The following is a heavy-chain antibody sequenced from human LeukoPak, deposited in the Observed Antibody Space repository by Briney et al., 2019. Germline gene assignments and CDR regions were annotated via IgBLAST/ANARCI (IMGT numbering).Heavy chain of an antibody. CDR1: GYTFTSYG. J-gene: IGHJ4*02. CDR3: ARDRRWLQLLDY. V-gene: IGHV1-18*01. Sequence: ASVKVSCKASGYTFTSYGISWVRQAPGQGLEWMGWISAHNGNTNYAQKLQGRVTMTTDTSTSTAYMELRRLRSDDTAVYYCARDRRWLQLLDYWGQGTLVTVSS. D-gene: IGHD5-24*01. CDR2: ISAHNGNT.